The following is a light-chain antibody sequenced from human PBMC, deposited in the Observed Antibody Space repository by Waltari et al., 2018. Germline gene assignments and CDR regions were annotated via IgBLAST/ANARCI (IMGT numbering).Light chain of an antibody. CDR3: MQALQTPRT. J-gene: IGKJ1*01. CDR2: LGS. CDR1: QSLLHRNGYNY. V-gene: IGKV2-28*01. Sequence: DIVMTQSPLSLPVTPGEPASISCRSSQSLLHRNGYNYLDWYLQKSGQSPQLLIYLGSNRASGVPDRFSGSGSGTDFTLKISRVEAEDVGVYYCMQALQTPRTFGQGSKVEIK.